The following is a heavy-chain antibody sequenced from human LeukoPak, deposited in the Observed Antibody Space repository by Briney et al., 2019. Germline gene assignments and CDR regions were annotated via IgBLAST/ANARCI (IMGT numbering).Heavy chain of an antibody. Sequence: ASVKVSCKASGGTFSSYAISWVRQPHGHGLEWMGGIILIFDTANYAKKFKGRLTITADKSTSTAYMVLSSLRSEDTAVYYCARERHDYGDFDYWGQGTLVTVSS. V-gene: IGHV1-69*06. CDR1: GGTFSSYA. J-gene: IGHJ4*02. D-gene: IGHD4-17*01. CDR2: IILIFDTA. CDR3: ARERHDYGDFDY.